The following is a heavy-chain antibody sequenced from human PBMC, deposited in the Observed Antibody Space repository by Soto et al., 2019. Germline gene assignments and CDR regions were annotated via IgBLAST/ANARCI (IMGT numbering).Heavy chain of an antibody. CDR1: GGSISSGDYY. D-gene: IGHD3-22*01. Sequence: SETLSLTCTVSGGSISSGDYYWSWIRKPPGKGLEWIGYIYYSGSTYYNPSLKSRVTISVDTSKNQFSLKLSSVTAADTAVYYCARWYYYDSSGYYFDYWGQGTLVTVSS. V-gene: IGHV4-30-4*01. CDR3: ARWYYYDSSGYYFDY. J-gene: IGHJ4*02. CDR2: IYYSGST.